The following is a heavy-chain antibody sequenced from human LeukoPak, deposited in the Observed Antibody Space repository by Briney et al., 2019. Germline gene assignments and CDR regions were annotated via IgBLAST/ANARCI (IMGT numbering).Heavy chain of an antibody. CDR3: AKSGGTTLRAAAGLLDY. J-gene: IGHJ4*02. CDR2: ISGSGGST. Sequence: PGGSLRLSCAASGFTFSSYAMSWVRQAPGKGLEWVSAISGSGGSTYYADSVKGRFTISRDNSKNTLYLQMNSLRAEDTAVYYCAKSGGTTLRAAAGLLDYWGQGTLVTVSS. D-gene: IGHD6-13*01. CDR1: GFTFSSYA. V-gene: IGHV3-23*01.